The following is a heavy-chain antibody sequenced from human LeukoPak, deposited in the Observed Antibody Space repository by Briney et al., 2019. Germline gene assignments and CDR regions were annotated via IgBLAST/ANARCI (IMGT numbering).Heavy chain of an antibody. CDR1: GFTFSNYW. CDR3: ARGYGTV. CDR2: ISTDGSFT. V-gene: IGHV3-74*01. D-gene: IGHD5-18*01. J-gene: IGHJ4*02. Sequence: GGSLRLSCAASGFTFSNYWMYWVRQGPGKGLVWVSRISTDGSFTSYADSVKGRFTISRDNAKNTLYLQMNSLRDEDTAVYYCARGYGTVWGQGTLVAVSS.